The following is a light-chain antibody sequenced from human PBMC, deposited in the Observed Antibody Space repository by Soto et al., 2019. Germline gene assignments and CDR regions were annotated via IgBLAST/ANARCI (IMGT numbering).Light chain of an antibody. J-gene: IGLJ3*02. CDR2: EVS. CDR1: SSDIGIYDF. Sequence: QSAPTQPPSASGSPGQSVTISCTGTSSDIGIYDFVSWYQQHPGNAPKLLIYEVSKRPSGVPDRFSGSKSGNTASLTVSDLQTEDAADYYCSAYAGTNDLGVFGGGTKVTVL. CDR3: SAYAGTNDLGV. V-gene: IGLV2-8*01.